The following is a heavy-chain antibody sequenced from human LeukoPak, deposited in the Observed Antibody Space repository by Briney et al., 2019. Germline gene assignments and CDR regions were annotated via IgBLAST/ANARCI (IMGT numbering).Heavy chain of an antibody. CDR1: GFTFSSYE. CDR2: ISSSGSTI. J-gene: IGHJ4*02. CDR3: AREVGDTAMDSYYFDY. D-gene: IGHD5-18*01. Sequence: GGSLRLSCAASGFTFSSYEMNWVRQAPGKGLEWVSYISSSGSTIYYADSVKGRFTISRDNAKTSLYLQMNSLRAEDTAVYYCAREVGDTAMDSYYFDYWGQGTLVTVSS. V-gene: IGHV3-48*03.